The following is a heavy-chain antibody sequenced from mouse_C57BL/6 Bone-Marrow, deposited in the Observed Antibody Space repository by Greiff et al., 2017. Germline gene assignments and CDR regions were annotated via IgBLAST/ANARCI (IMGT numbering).Heavy chain of an antibody. CDR1: GYTFTDYY. V-gene: IGHV1-26*01. CDR3: ASPRLYYYAMDY. J-gene: IGHJ4*01. CDR2: INPNNGGT. Sequence: EVQLQQSGPELVKPGASVKISCKASGYTFTDYYMNWVKQSHGKSLEWIGDINPNNGGTSYNQKFKGKATLTVDKSSSTAYMELRSLTSEDSAVYYCASPRLYYYAMDYWGQGTSVTVSS.